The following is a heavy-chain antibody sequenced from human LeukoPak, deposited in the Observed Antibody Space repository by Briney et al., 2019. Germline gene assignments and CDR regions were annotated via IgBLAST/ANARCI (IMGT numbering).Heavy chain of an antibody. J-gene: IGHJ4*02. D-gene: IGHD6-19*01. CDR3: ARGDSSGYYYFEY. CDR2: IYSGGST. Sequence: PGGSLRLSCAASGFTVSSNYMSWVRQAPGKGLEWVSVIYSGGSTYYADSVKGRFTISRGNSENTLYLQMNSLRAEDTAVYYCARGDSSGYYYFEYWGQGTLVTVSS. CDR1: GFTVSSNY. V-gene: IGHV3-53*01.